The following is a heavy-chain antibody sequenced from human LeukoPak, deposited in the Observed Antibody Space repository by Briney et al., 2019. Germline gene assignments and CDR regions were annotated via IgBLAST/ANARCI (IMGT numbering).Heavy chain of an antibody. J-gene: IGHJ4*02. Sequence: GGSLRLSCAAPGFTFTKYAMHWVRQAPGKGLEWVAVISYDGNNKYYADSVKGRFTASRDNSKNTLYLHMSTLRAEDTAVYYCANLPYYYDSSGYYFWGQGTLVTVSS. D-gene: IGHD3-22*01. CDR2: ISYDGNNK. V-gene: IGHV3-30*18. CDR1: GFTFTKYA. CDR3: ANLPYYYDSSGYYF.